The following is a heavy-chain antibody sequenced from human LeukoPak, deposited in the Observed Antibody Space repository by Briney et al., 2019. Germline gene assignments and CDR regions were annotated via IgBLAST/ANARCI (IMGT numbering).Heavy chain of an antibody. CDR2: VSRTGSTK. CDR3: AKRKNSPGYSSLDQ. Sequence: PGRSLRLSCVASGFTFSSFALDWVRQAPGRGLEWISVVSRTGSTKYYADSVKGRFTVSRDNSKNTVYLQMNSLRVDDSAVYYCAKRKNSPGYSSLDQWGQGTLVTVSS. D-gene: IGHD2-15*01. V-gene: IGHV3-23*01. J-gene: IGHJ4*02. CDR1: GFTFSSFA.